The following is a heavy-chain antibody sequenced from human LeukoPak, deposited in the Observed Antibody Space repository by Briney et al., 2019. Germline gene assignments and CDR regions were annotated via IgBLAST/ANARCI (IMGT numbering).Heavy chain of an antibody. V-gene: IGHV1-2*02. D-gene: IGHD1-26*01. CDR3: ARAGERSDEGELGFVY. J-gene: IGHJ4*02. CDR2: ISPNSGDT. Sequence: ASVKVSCKASGYTFTGYYLHWVRQAPGQGLEWMGWISPNSGDTNYAQKFQGRVTMTRDTSISTAYMELSRLTSDDTAVYYCARAGERSDEGELGFVYWGQGTLVTVSS. CDR1: GYTFTGYY.